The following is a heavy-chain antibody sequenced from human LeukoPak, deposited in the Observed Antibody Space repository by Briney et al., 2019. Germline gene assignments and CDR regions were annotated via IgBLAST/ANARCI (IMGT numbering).Heavy chain of an antibody. Sequence: PSETLSLTCTVSGASVNTNIYYWAGIRQAPGKGLEWIGSIFYSGSTYYNPSLKSRVTISIDTSKNQFSLKLTSVTAADTAVYYCTRSGGYTSSFNWGQGTLLTVSS. D-gene: IGHD6-19*01. CDR2: IFYSGST. CDR3: TRSGGYTSSFN. J-gene: IGHJ4*02. V-gene: IGHV4-39*01. CDR1: GASVNTNIYY.